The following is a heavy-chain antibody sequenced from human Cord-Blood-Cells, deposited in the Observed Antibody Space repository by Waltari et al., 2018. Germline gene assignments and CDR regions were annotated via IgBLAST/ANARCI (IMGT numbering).Heavy chain of an antibody. CDR1: GGSFSGYY. D-gene: IGHD6-6*01. CDR2: INHSGST. CDR3: ARFLSGQLSIDY. V-gene: IGHV4-34*01. Sequence: QVQLQQWGAGLLKPSATLSLTCAVYGGSFSGYYSIWLRQPPGKGLEWIGEINHSGSTNYNPSLKSRVTISVDTSKNQFSLKLSSVTAADTAVYYCARFLSGQLSIDYWGQGTLVTVSS. J-gene: IGHJ4*02.